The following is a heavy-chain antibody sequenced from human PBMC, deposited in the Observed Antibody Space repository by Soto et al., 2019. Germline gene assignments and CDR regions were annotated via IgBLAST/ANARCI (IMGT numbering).Heavy chain of an antibody. J-gene: IGHJ6*02. Sequence: EVQLLESGGGLVQPGGSLRLSCAASGFTFRSYAMSWVRQAPGKGLECVSAISGSGGSTYYADSVKGRFTISRDNSKNTLYLQMNSLRTEDTAVYYCAKVPRATAGYYYYGMDVWGQGTTVTVSS. CDR1: GFTFRSYA. D-gene: IGHD1-26*01. CDR2: ISGSGGST. CDR3: AKVPRATAGYYYYGMDV. V-gene: IGHV3-23*01.